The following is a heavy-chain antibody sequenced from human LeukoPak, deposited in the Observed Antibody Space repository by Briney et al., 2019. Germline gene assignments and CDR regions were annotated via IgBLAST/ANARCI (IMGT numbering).Heavy chain of an antibody. Sequence: ASVKVSCKASGYTFTSYDINWVRQATGQGLEWMGWMNPNSGNTGYAQKFQGRVTMTRNTSISTAYMELSSLRSGDTAVYYCARGSGVSYYYGSGGSDFDYWGQGTLVTVSS. CDR1: GYTFTSYD. CDR2: MNPNSGNT. D-gene: IGHD3-10*01. CDR3: ARGSGVSYYYGSGGSDFDY. V-gene: IGHV1-8*01. J-gene: IGHJ4*02.